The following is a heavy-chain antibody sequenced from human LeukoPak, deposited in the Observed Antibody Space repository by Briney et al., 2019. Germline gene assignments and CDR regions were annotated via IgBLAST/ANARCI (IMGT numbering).Heavy chain of an antibody. CDR1: GYTLTELS. D-gene: IGHD3-22*01. V-gene: IGHV1-24*01. CDR2: FDPEDGET. Sequence: GASVKDSCKVSGYTLTELSMHWVRQAPGKGLEWMGGFDPEDGETMYAQKFQGRVTMTDDTSTDTAYMELSSLRSEDTAVYYCATDRSDYYDSSGYWEFDYWGQGTLVTVSS. CDR3: ATDRSDYYDSSGYWEFDY. J-gene: IGHJ4*02.